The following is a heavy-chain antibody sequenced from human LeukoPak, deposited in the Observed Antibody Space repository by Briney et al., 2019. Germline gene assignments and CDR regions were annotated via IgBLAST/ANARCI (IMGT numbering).Heavy chain of an antibody. CDR2: FDREDGET. V-gene: IGHV1-24*01. Sequence: ASVKVSCKVSGYTLTELSMHWVRQAPGKGLEWMGGFDREDGETIYAQKFQGRITMTEDTSTDTAYMELSSLRSEDTAMYYCTTDSVGYSSGWRTPFDYWGQGTLVTVSS. CDR1: GYTLTELS. J-gene: IGHJ4*02. D-gene: IGHD6-19*01. CDR3: TTDSVGYSSGWRTPFDY.